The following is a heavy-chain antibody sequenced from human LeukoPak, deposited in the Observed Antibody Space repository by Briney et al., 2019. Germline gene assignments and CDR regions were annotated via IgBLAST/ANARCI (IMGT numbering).Heavy chain of an antibody. CDR3: AIMHGYYDGSGYWVQ. CDR2: ITTSGATT. Sequence: ETLSLTCTVSGGSISSYYWSWIRQPAGKGLEWVSFITTSGATTSYADSVKGRFTISRDNPRNTLYMQMNSLRDEDTALYYCAIMHGYYDGSGYWVQWGQGTLVTVSS. V-gene: IGHV3-23*01. D-gene: IGHD3-22*01. J-gene: IGHJ4*02. CDR1: GGSISSYY.